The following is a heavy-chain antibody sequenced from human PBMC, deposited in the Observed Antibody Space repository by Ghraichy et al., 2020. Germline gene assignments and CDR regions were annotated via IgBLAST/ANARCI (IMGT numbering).Heavy chain of an antibody. V-gene: IGHV3-53*01. Sequence: GESLNISCAASGFTVSSNYMSWVRQAPGKGLEWVSVIYSGGSTYYADSVKGRFTISRDNSKNTLYLQMNSLRAEDTAVYYCARDVVVPAVAHYYYYGMDVWGQGTTVTVSS. J-gene: IGHJ6*02. CDR2: IYSGGST. CDR1: GFTVSSNY. D-gene: IGHD2-2*01. CDR3: ARDVVVPAVAHYYYYGMDV.